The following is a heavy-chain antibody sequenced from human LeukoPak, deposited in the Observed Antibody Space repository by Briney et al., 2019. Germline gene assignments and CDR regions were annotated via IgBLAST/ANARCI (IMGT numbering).Heavy chain of an antibody. V-gene: IGHV4-39*07. CDR2: IYYSGST. CDR1: GGSISSSSYY. Sequence: SETLSLTCTVSGGSISSSSYYWGWIRQPPGKGLEWIGSIYYSGSTYYNPSLKSRVTISVDTSKNQFSLKLSSVTAADTAVYYCARDLTGPRDYYYGMDVWGQGTTVTVSS. CDR3: ARDLTGPRDYYYGMDV. J-gene: IGHJ6*02. D-gene: IGHD1-14*01.